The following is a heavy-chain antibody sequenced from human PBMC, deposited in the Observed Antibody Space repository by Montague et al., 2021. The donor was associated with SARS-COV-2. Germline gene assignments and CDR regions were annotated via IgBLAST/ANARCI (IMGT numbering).Heavy chain of an antibody. CDR2: IYYSGSI. Sequence: SETLSLTCTVSGGSISGHYWSWIRQPPGKGLEWLAYIYYSGSINSNPSLKSRVTMSVDTSKNQFSLKLTSVTAADTAVYYCARAVSVRIAVNWFDPWGQGTLVTVSS. D-gene: IGHD3-10*01. CDR3: ARAVSVRIAVNWFDP. V-gene: IGHV4-59*11. J-gene: IGHJ5*02. CDR1: GGSISGHY.